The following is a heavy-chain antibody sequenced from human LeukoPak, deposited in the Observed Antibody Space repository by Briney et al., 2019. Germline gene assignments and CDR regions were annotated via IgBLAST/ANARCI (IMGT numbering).Heavy chain of an antibody. J-gene: IGHJ6*03. V-gene: IGHV1-69*13. D-gene: IGHD2/OR15-2a*01. CDR1: GGTFSSYA. Sequence: GASVKVSCKASGGTFSSYAISWVRQAPGQGLEWMGGIIPIFGTANYAQKFQGRVTITADESTSTAYMELSSLRSEDTAVYYCARAPSMQLYYYYYMDVWGKGTTVTVSS. CDR3: ARAPSMQLYYYYYMDV. CDR2: IIPIFGTA.